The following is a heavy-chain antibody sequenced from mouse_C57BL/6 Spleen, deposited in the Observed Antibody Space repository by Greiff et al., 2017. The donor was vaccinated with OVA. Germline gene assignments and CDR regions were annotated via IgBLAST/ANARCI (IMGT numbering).Heavy chain of an antibody. CDR1: GYTFTDYY. Sequence: EVQLQQSGPELVKPGASVKISCKASGYTFTDYYMNWVKQSHGKSLEWIGDINPNNGGTSYNQKFKGKATLTVDKSSSTAYMELRSLTSEDSAVYYCARMGGTIVKWAMDYWGQGTSVTVSS. J-gene: IGHJ4*01. CDR3: ARMGGTIVKWAMDY. CDR2: INPNNGGT. D-gene: IGHD2-5*01. V-gene: IGHV1-26*01.